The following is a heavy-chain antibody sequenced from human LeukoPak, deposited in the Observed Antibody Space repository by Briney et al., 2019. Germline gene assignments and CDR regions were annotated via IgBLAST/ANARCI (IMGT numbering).Heavy chain of an antibody. D-gene: IGHD6-19*01. V-gene: IGHV3-49*04. CDR3: TRAGYSSGFDY. Sequence: GGSLRLSCAASGFTFSSYAMSWVRQAPGKGLEGVGFIRSKAYGGTTEYAASVKGRFTISRDDSKSIAYLQMNSLKTEDTAVYYCTRAGYSSGFDYWGQGTLVTVSS. J-gene: IGHJ4*02. CDR2: IRSKAYGGTT. CDR1: GFTFSSYA.